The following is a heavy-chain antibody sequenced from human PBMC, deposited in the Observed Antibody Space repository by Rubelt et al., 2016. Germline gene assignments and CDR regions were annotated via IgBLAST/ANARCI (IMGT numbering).Heavy chain of an antibody. CDR2: INHSGST. J-gene: IGHJ4*02. Sequence: QVQLQQWGAGLLKPSETLSLTCAVYGGSFSGYYWSWIRQPPGKGLEWIGEINHSGSTNYKPSLKSRVTISVGTSKNQFSRKLSSGTAADTAVYYCASRGRYYGSGSYPPRTGIVDYWGQGTLVTVSS. CDR1: GGSFSGYY. D-gene: IGHD3-10*01. CDR3: ASRGRYYGSGSYPPRTGIVDY. V-gene: IGHV4-34*01.